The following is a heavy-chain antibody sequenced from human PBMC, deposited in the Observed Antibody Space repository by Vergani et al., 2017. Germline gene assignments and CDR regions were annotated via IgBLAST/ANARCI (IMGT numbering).Heavy chain of an antibody. CDR1: GFTFSNYA. J-gene: IGHJ4*02. CDR3: TKNSHRKYCSGGRCYSFLDY. V-gene: IGHV3-23*01. D-gene: IGHD2-15*01. CDR2: ISGNGGST. Sequence: EVQLLESGGDLIPRGGSLRLSCAASGFTFSNYAMSWVRQAPGRGLEWVSTISGNGGSTYYADSVKGRFTISRDNSKNTLYLQMNSLRAEDTAIFYCTKNSHRKYCSGGRCYSFLDYWGQGTLVTVSS.